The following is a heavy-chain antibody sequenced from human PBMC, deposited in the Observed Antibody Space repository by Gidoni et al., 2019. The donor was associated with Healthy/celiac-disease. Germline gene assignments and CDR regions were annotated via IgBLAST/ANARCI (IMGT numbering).Heavy chain of an antibody. CDR2: ISYDGSNK. CDR1: GFTFSSYG. Sequence: QVQLVESGGGVVQPGRSLSLSCAASGFTFSSYGLHWGRQAPGKGLECVAVISYDGSNKYYADSVKGRFTISRDNSKNTLYLQMNSLRAEDTAVYYCAKHRLGMTTVPKGYYYYGMDVWGQGTTVTVSS. CDR3: AKHRLGMTTVPKGYYYYGMDV. J-gene: IGHJ6*02. V-gene: IGHV3-30*18. D-gene: IGHD4-17*01.